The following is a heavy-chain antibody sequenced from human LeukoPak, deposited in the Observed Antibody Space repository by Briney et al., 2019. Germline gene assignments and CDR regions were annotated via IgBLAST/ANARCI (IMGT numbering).Heavy chain of an antibody. Sequence: GGSLRLSCAASGFIFTDYWMHWVRQAPGKELVWVARIRGDGRATTYADSVKGRFTISRDNAMNTAFLQMNSLRAEDTAVYYCARTTATWYYYMDVWGKGTTVTVSS. D-gene: IGHD5-18*01. CDR2: IRGDGRAT. V-gene: IGHV3-74*03. J-gene: IGHJ6*03. CDR1: GFIFTDYW. CDR3: ARTTATWYYYMDV.